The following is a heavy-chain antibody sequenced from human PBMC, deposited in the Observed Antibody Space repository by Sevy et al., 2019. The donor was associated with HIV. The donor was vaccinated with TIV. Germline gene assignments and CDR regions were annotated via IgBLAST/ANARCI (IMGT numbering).Heavy chain of an antibody. CDR1: GYSFTNYW. J-gene: IGHJ6*02. CDR3: ASSYSSSSPQYYYYGMDV. V-gene: IGHV5-51*01. D-gene: IGHD6-6*01. Sequence: GESLKISCKGSGYSFTNYWIGWVRQMPGKDLEWMGIIYPGDSDTRYSPSFQGQVTIPADKSNATAYLQWSSLKASDTAMYYCASSYSSSSPQYYYYGMDVWGQGTTVTVSS. CDR2: IYPGDSDT.